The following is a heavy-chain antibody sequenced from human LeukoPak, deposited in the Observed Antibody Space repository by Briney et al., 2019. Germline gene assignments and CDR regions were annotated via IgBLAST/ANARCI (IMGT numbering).Heavy chain of an antibody. V-gene: IGHV4-34*01. D-gene: IGHD5-24*01. CDR2: INHSGST. Sequence: SETLSLTCAVYGGSFSGYYWSWIRQPPGKGLEWIGEINHSGSTNYNPSLKSRVTISVDTSKNQFSLKLSSVTAADTAVYYCARRSSVEMASPFDYWGQGTLATVSS. CDR3: ARRSSVEMASPFDY. J-gene: IGHJ4*02. CDR1: GGSFSGYY.